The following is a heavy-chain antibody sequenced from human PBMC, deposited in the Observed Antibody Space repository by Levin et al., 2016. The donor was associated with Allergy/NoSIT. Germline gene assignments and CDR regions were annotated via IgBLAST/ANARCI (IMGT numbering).Heavy chain of an antibody. D-gene: IGHD6-19*01. CDR3: AKKFGSNAWYVGFDY. Sequence: VRQAPGKGLEWASAIGGSDGYTIYADSVKGRFTISRDNSKNTLYLQMNSLRAEDTAVYYCAKKFGSNAWYVGFDYWGQGTLVTVSS. CDR2: IGGSDGYT. J-gene: IGHJ4*02. V-gene: IGHV3-23*01.